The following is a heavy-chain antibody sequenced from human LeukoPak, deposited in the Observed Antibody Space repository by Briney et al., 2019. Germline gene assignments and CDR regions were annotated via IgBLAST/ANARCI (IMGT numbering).Heavy chain of an antibody. D-gene: IGHD3-9*01. Sequence: ASVKVSCKASGYTFTSYGISWVRQAPGQGLEWMGRIIPILGIANYAQKFQGRVTITADKSTSTAYMELSSLRSEDTAVYYCASSDYDILTGYYISYFDYWGQGTLVTVSS. CDR2: IIPILGIA. CDR1: GYTFTSYG. V-gene: IGHV1-69*04. CDR3: ASSDYDILTGYYISYFDY. J-gene: IGHJ4*02.